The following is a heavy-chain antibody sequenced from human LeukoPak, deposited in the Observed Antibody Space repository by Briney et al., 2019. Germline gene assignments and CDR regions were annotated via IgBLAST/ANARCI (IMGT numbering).Heavy chain of an antibody. CDR2: IYYSGST. CDR3: ARRTYDLWSGDYTGAFDI. D-gene: IGHD3-3*01. Sequence: SETLSLTCTVSGGSISSYYWSWIRQPPGKGLEWIGYIYYSGSTNYNPSLKSRVTISIDTSKNQFSLKLNSVTAADTAVYYCARRTYDLWSGDYTGAFDIWGQGTMVTVSS. V-gene: IGHV4-59*01. J-gene: IGHJ3*02. CDR1: GGSISSYY.